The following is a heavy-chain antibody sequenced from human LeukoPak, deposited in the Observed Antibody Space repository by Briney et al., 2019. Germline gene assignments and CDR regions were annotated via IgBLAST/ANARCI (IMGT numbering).Heavy chain of an antibody. Sequence: ASVKVSCKASGYTFTSYGISWVRQAPGQRLEWMGWINAGNGNTKYSQEFQGRVIITRDTSASTAYMALSSLKSEDMAVYYCARGRRGAHAFDIWGQGTMVTVSS. V-gene: IGHV1-3*03. CDR1: GYTFTSYG. CDR3: ARGRRGAHAFDI. D-gene: IGHD4/OR15-4a*01. CDR2: INAGNGNT. J-gene: IGHJ3*02.